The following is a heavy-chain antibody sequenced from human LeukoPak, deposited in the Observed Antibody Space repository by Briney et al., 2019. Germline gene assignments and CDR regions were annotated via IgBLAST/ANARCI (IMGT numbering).Heavy chain of an antibody. CDR3: ARDIVGATTNYYYMDV. J-gene: IGHJ6*03. CDR1: GYTFTGYY. D-gene: IGHD1-26*01. CDR2: INPNSGGT. Sequence: ASVKVSCKASGYTFTGYYMHWVRQAPGQGLEWMGWINPNSGGTNYAQKFQGRVTMTRDTSISTAYMELSRLRSDDTAVYYCARDIVGATTNYYYMDVWGKGTTVTVSS. V-gene: IGHV1-2*02.